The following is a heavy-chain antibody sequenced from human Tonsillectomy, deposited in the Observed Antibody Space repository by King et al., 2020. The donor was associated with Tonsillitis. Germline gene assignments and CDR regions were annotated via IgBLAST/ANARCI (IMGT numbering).Heavy chain of an antibody. CDR1: GFTFTTYA. CDR2: IIGSGGSP. V-gene: IGHV3-23*04. CDR3: AILEGATSPFCQPFDY. Sequence: VQLVESGGYLVQPGGSLRLSCAASGFTFTTYAMSWVRQAPGKGLEWGSVIIGSGGSPYYTDSVKGRFTISRNNPKNTLYLQMNSLRAEDTAVYYCAILEGATSPFCQPFDYWGQGTLVTL. D-gene: IGHD1-26*01. J-gene: IGHJ4*02.